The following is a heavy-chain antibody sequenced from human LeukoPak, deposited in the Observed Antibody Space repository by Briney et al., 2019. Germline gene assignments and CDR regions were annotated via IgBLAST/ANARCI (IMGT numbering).Heavy chain of an antibody. Sequence: KSSETLSLTCTVSGGSISSGSYYWSWIRQPAGKGLEWIGRIYTSGSTNYNPSLKSRVTISVDTSKNQFSLKVSSVSAADTAVYYCARAYSSSWYWNWFDPWGQGTLVTVSS. D-gene: IGHD6-13*01. CDR3: ARAYSSSWYWNWFDP. J-gene: IGHJ5*02. CDR2: IYTSGST. V-gene: IGHV4-61*02. CDR1: GGSISSGSYY.